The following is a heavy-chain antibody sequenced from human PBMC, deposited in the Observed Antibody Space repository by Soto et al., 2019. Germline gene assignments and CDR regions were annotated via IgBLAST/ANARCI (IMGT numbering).Heavy chain of an antibody. J-gene: IGHJ5*01. CDR1: RVTVNRYG. V-gene: IGHV3-21*06. Sequence: GGSLRLSCASSRVTVNRYGMNWLRQAPGEGLEWVASISSSTSYVYYADSVKGRFSTYRDNAKNILYLEMYALRTEDTAVYYCARDPSEGRVGNWFESWGQGTLVTVSS. CDR2: ISSSTSYV. CDR3: ARDPSEGRVGNWFES. D-gene: IGHD2-2*01.